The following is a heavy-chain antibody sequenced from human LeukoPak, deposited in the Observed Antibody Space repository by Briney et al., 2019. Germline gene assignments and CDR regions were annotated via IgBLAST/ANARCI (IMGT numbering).Heavy chain of an antibody. D-gene: IGHD6-6*01. CDR1: GASMTSHY. Sequence: SETPSLTCTVSGASMTSHYWTWMRQDPGTGLEWIGNIFHTGSTSSNPALESRVTISLDTSNNQFPLKMTSVTPADTAVYYCAKEGGPARPGLDSWGQGTLVTVSS. V-gene: IGHV4-59*11. CDR3: AKEGGPARPGLDS. CDR2: IFHTGST. J-gene: IGHJ4*02.